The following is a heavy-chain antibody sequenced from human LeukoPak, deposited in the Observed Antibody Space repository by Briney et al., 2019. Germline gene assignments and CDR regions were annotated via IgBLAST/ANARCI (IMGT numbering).Heavy chain of an antibody. V-gene: IGHV1-3*01. CDR1: GYTFTSFA. CDR3: ALTDYGDY. Sequence: ASVNVSCKASGYTFTSFAIHWVRQAPGQRLEWMGWINGGDGDTKYLQNFQGRVTITRDTSASTSYMELSSLTSEDTAIYYCALTDYGDYWGQGTLVTVSS. CDR2: INGGDGDT. J-gene: IGHJ4*02.